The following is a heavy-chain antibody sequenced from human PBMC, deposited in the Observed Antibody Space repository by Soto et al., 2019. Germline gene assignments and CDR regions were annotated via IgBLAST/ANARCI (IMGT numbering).Heavy chain of an antibody. D-gene: IGHD3-10*01. J-gene: IGHJ4*02. CDR3: AREAVTMVRGAYEY. CDR1: GYTFTGYY. CDR2: INPNSGGT. V-gene: IGHV1-2*02. Sequence: QVQLVQSGAEVKKPGASVKVSCKASGYTFTGYYMHWVRQAPGQGLEWMGWINPNSGGTNYAQKFQGGVTMTRETSISTAYMELSRLRSDDTAAYYCAREAVTMVRGAYEYWGQGALVTVSS.